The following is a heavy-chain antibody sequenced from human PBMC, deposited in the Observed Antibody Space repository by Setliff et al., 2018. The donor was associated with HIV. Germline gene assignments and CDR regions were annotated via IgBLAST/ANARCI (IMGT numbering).Heavy chain of an antibody. D-gene: IGHD3-22*01. CDR3: ARETMYDSRGYLSHYFDY. J-gene: IGHJ4*02. Sequence: PGGSLRLSCAASGFSFESHWMHWVRQSPGKGLVWISRISGDGTRTAYADSAKGRFTISRDNSKNTLYLQMNSLRVEDTAVYYCARETMYDSRGYLSHYFDYWGQGTPVTVSS. V-gene: IGHV3-74*01. CDR2: ISGDGTRT. CDR1: GFSFESHW.